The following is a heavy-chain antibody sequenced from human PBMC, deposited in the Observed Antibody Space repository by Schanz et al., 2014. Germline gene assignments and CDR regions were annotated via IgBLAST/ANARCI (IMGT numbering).Heavy chain of an antibody. CDR1: GYTFTTYA. CDR2: INSNTGNP. J-gene: IGHJ4*02. D-gene: IGHD5-12*01. CDR3: ARGRGGNTGYEAADY. Sequence: QMQLVQSGSELKKPGASVNISCKASGYTFTTYALNWVRQAPGQGLEWMGWINSNTGNPTYAPAFTGRFVFSLDTSVSTAYLQIIGLQAEDSAVFYCARGRGGNTGYEAADYWGQGTRVTVSS. V-gene: IGHV7-4-1*02.